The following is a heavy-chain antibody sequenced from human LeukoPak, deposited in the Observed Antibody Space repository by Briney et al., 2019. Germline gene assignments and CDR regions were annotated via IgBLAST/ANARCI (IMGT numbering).Heavy chain of an antibody. D-gene: IGHD5-24*01. CDR2: ISYDGSNK. Sequence: GGSLRLSCAASGFTFSSYAMHWVRQAPGKGLEWVAVISYDGSNKYYADSVKGRFTISRDNSKNTLYLQMNSLRAEDTAVYYCARPKAVVEIATSKTHFGYYFDYWGQGTLVTVSS. V-gene: IGHV3-30*01. J-gene: IGHJ4*02. CDR3: ARPKAVVEIATSKTHFGYYFDY. CDR1: GFTFSSYA.